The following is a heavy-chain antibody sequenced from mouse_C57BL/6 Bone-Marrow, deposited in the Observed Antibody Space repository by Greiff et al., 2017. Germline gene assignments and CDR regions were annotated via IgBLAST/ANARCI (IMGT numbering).Heavy chain of an antibody. CDR1: GYSITSGYY. CDR2: ISYDGSN. J-gene: IGHJ2*01. CDR3: ARDLLWSFDY. D-gene: IGHD2-10*01. V-gene: IGHV3-6*01. Sequence: EVQLQESGPGLAKPSQSLSLTCSVTGYSITSGYYWNWIRQFPGNKLEWMGYISYDGSNNYNPSLKNRISITRDTSKNQFFLKLNSVTTEYTATFYCARDLLWSFDYWGQGTTLTVSA.